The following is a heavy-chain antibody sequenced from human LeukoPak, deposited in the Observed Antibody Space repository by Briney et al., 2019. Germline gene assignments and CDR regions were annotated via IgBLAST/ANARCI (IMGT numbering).Heavy chain of an antibody. CDR3: ARDRDYSNYVTRYYYYYGMDV. Sequence: GRSLRLSCAASGFTFDDYAMHWVRQAPGKGLEWVSGISWNSGSIGYADSVKGRFTISRDNAKNSLYLQMNSLRAEDTAVYYCARDRDYSNYVTRYYYYYGMDVWGQGTTVTVSS. D-gene: IGHD4-11*01. V-gene: IGHV3-9*01. CDR2: ISWNSGSI. CDR1: GFTFDDYA. J-gene: IGHJ6*02.